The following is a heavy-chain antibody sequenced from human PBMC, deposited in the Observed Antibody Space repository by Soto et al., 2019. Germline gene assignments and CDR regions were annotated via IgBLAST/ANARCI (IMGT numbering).Heavy chain of an antibody. J-gene: IGHJ6*02. CDR3: ASSKPLRYFDWLLPGSYGMDV. CDR1: GYTFTSYY. D-gene: IGHD3-9*01. CDR2: INPSGGST. V-gene: IGHV1-46*01. Sequence: ASVKVSCKASGYTFTSYYMHWVRQAPGQGLEWMGIINPSGGSTSYAQKFQGRVTMTRDTSTSTVYMELSSLRSEDTAVYYCASSKPLRYFDWLLPGSYGMDVWGQGTTVTVSS.